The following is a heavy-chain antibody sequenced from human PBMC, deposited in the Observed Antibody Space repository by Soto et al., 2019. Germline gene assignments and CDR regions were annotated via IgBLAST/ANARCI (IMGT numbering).Heavy chain of an antibody. CDR3: AKDRHPDGIWTFDF. Sequence: GGSLRLSCAASGFTFSSYGMHWVRQAPGKGLEWVAVIWYDGSNKYYADSVKGRFTISRDNSKSMLLLQMNSLRAEDTAIYYCAKDRHPDGIWTFDFWGQGTLVTVSS. CDR2: IWYDGSNK. CDR1: GFTFSSYG. V-gene: IGHV3-33*06. D-gene: IGHD3-9*01. J-gene: IGHJ4*02.